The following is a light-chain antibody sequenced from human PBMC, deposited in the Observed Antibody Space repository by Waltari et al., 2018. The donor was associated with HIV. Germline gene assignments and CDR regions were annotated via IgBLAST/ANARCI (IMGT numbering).Light chain of an antibody. CDR2: AAS. Sequence: AIQMTQSPSSLSASVGDRVTITCRASQGIRSDLGWYQQKPGKAPKLLIFAASKLQSGVPSRFSGSGSGTDFTLTITSLQPEDFATYYCLQDYSYPRTFGQGTKVEIK. V-gene: IGKV1-6*01. CDR1: QGIRSD. J-gene: IGKJ1*01. CDR3: LQDYSYPRT.